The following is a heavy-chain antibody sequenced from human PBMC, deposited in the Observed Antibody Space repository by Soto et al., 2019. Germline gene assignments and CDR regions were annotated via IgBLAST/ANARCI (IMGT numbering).Heavy chain of an antibody. V-gene: IGHV3-23*01. CDR1: GFIFRSYA. J-gene: IGHJ4*02. D-gene: IGHD3-3*01. CDR3: AKVPYSYVWRGYFPYFDY. Sequence: GGSLRLSCAASGFIFRSYAMHWVRQAPGKGLEWVSSISGSGRITDYADFVKGRFTISRDSSKDALYLEMNSLRADDTAVYFCAKVPYSYVWRGYFPYFDYWAQGILVTVSS. CDR2: ISGSGRIT.